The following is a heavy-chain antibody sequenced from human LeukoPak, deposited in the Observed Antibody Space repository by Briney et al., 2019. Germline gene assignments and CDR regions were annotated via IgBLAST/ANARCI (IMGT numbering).Heavy chain of an antibody. D-gene: IGHD1-26*01. CDR3: VRATGTYAGDYYGMDV. Sequence: PGGSLRLSCEASGFTFTTYAMYWVRQAPGKGLEYVSGIRSNGGSTYYANSVRDRFTISRDNSKNTLYLQMGSLRAEDMAVYYCVRATGTYAGDYYGMDVWGQGTTVTVSS. CDR2: IRSNGGST. J-gene: IGHJ6*02. CDR1: GFTFTTYA. V-gene: IGHV3-64*01.